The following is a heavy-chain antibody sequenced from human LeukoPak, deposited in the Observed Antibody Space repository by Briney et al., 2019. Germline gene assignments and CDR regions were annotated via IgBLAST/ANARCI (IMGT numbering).Heavy chain of an antibody. CDR1: GGSFSGYY. J-gene: IGHJ5*02. CDR2: INHSGST. Sequence: SETLSLTCAVYGGSFSGYYWSWIRQPPGKGLEWIGGINHSGSTNYNPSLKSRVTISVDTSKNQFSLKLSSVTAADTAVYYCARARGRTYHDFWSGPPVFWFDPWGQGTLVTVSS. CDR3: ARARGRTYHDFWSGPPVFWFDP. V-gene: IGHV4-34*01. D-gene: IGHD3-3*01.